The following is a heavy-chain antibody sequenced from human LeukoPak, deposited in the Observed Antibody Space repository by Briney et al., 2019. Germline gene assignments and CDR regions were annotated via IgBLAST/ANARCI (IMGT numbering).Heavy chain of an antibody. D-gene: IGHD4-17*01. V-gene: IGHV3-21*01. J-gene: IGHJ4*02. CDR2: ISSSSSYI. CDR3: ARDSRGRGDCFDY. CDR1: GFTFSSYS. Sequence: GGSLRLSCAASGFTFSSYSMNWVRQAPGKGLEWVSSISSSSSYIYYADSVKGRFTISRDNARNSLYLQMNSLRAEDTAVYYCARDSRGRGDCFDYWGQGTLVTVSS.